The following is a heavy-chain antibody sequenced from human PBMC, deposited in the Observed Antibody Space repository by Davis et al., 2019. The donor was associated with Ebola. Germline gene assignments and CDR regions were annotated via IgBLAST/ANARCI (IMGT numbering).Heavy chain of an antibody. CDR2: INSDGSST. CDR3: ARDQGDSGYDGDYFDY. CDR1: GFTFSSYW. V-gene: IGHV3-74*01. Sequence: HTGGSLRLSCAASGFTFSSYWMHWVRQAPGKGLVWVSRINSDGSSTSYADSVKGRFTISRDNAKNSLYLQMNSLRDEDTAVYYCARDQGDSGYDGDYFDYWGQGTLVTVSS. D-gene: IGHD5-12*01. J-gene: IGHJ4*02.